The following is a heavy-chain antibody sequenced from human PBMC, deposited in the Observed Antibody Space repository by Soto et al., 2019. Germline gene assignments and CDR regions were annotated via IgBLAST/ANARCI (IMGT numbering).Heavy chain of an antibody. V-gene: IGHV4-39*01. CDR1: GGSISSTFYY. J-gene: IGHJ5*02. CDR2: IYYTGTT. Sequence: SETLSLTCTISGGSISSTFYYWGWIRQPPGKGLEWIGSIYYTGTTFYNPSLKSRVTISLDTSRNQFSLKLSSVTAADTAVYYCARQKWEQPKWFDPWGQGTLVTVSS. CDR3: ARQKWEQPKWFDP. D-gene: IGHD1-26*01.